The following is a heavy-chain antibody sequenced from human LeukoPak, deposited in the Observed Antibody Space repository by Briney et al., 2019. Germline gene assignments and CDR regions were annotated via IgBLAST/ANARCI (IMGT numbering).Heavy chain of an antibody. CDR1: GGSISTYY. Sequence: SETLSLTCTVSGGSISTYYWSWIRQPPGKGLEWIGCIYYSGSTNYNPSLKSRVTISVDTSKNQIFLKLSSVTAADTAIYYCARDPIHRDDYNADWGQGALVSVSS. V-gene: IGHV4-59*01. CDR2: IYYSGST. D-gene: IGHD5-24*01. CDR3: ARDPIHRDDYNAD. J-gene: IGHJ4*02.